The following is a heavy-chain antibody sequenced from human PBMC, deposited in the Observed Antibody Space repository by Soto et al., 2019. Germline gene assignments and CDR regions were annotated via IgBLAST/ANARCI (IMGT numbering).Heavy chain of an antibody. D-gene: IGHD3-10*01. CDR3: ARGSTMGVRSYYYGSGSKPNFDY. V-gene: IGHV4-34*01. CDR1: GGSFSGYY. CDR2: INHSGST. Sequence: SETLSLTCAVYGGSFSGYYWSWIRQPPGKGLEWIGEINHSGSTNYNPSLKSRVTISVDTSKNQFSLKLSSVTAADTAVYYCARGSTMGVRSYYYGSGSKPNFDYWGQGTLVT. J-gene: IGHJ4*02.